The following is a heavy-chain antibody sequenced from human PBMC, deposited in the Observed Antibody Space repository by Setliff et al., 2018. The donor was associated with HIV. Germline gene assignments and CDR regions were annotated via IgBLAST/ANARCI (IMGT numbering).Heavy chain of an antibody. Sequence: GSLRLSCAASGFTFSTYAMHWVRQAPGKGLEWVAVISYDGSNKYYADSVKGRFTISRDNSKNTLYLQMNSLRAEDTALYYCASTYYDFWGAYLDYWGQGTLVTVSS. D-gene: IGHD3-3*01. CDR3: ASTYYDFWGAYLDY. CDR2: ISYDGSNK. CDR1: GFTFSTYA. V-gene: IGHV3-30*04. J-gene: IGHJ4*02.